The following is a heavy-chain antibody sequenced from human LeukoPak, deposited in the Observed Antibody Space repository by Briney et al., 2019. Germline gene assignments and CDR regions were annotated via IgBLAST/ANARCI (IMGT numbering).Heavy chain of an antibody. CDR3: ARDGVRLLGAVAGNWFGP. CDR1: GGTFSSYA. J-gene: IGHJ5*02. V-gene: IGHV1-69*04. D-gene: IGHD6-19*01. Sequence: SVKVSCKASGGTFSSYAISWVRQAPGQGLEWMGRIIPIFGIANYAQKFQGRVTITADKSTSTAYMELSSLRSEDTAVYYCARDGVRLLGAVAGNWFGPWGQGTLVTVSS. CDR2: IIPIFGIA.